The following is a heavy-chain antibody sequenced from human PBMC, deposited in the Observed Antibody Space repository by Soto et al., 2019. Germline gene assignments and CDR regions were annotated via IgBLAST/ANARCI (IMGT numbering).Heavy chain of an antibody. D-gene: IGHD2-2*01. Sequence: GGSLRLSCAASGFTFSSYAMSWVRQAPGKGLEWVSAISGSGGSTYYADSVKGRFTISRDNSKNTLYLQMNSLRAEDTAVYYCAKDRRYCSSTSCSTHYYYYYMDVWGKGTTVTVSS. J-gene: IGHJ6*03. CDR1: GFTFSSYA. V-gene: IGHV3-23*01. CDR2: ISGSGGST. CDR3: AKDRRYCSSTSCSTHYYYYYMDV.